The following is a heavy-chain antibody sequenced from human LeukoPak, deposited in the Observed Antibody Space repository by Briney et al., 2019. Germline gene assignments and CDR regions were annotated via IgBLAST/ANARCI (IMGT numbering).Heavy chain of an antibody. V-gene: IGHV4-4*02. Sequence: SGTLSLTCAVSGGSIISSNWWSWVRQPPGKGLEWIGEIYHSGSPNYTPSLKSRVTVSIDKSKNQFSLKLSSVTAADTAVYYCARDAPQWELDYWGQGTLVTVSS. D-gene: IGHD1-26*01. J-gene: IGHJ4*02. CDR2: IYHSGSP. CDR3: ARDAPQWELDY. CDR1: GGSIISSNW.